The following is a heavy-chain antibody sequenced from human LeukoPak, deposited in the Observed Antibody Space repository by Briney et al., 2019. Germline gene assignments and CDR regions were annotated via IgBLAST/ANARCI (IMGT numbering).Heavy chain of an antibody. CDR3: ARGLGHDFWSGYYQYYFDY. D-gene: IGHD3-3*01. CDR2: INHSGST. J-gene: IGHJ4*02. V-gene: IGHV4-34*01. CDR1: GGSFSGYY. Sequence: PSETLSLTCAVYGGSFSGYYWSWIRQPPGKGLEWIGEINHSGSTNYNPSLKSRVTISVDTSKNQFSLKLSSVTAADTAVYYCARGLGHDFWSGYYQYYFDYWGQGTLVTVSS.